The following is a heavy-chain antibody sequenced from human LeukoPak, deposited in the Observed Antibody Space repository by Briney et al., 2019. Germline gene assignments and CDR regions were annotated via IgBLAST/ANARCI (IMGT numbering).Heavy chain of an antibody. V-gene: IGHV4-61*02. J-gene: IGHJ2*01. D-gene: IGHD4-17*01. CDR3: ARLRSTYWYFDL. CDR2: IYTSGST. Sequence: PSETLSLTCTVSGGSISSSSYYWSWIRQPAGKGLEWIGRIYTSGSTNYNPSLKSRVTMSVDTSKNQFSLKLSSVTAADTAVYYCARLRSTYWYFDLWGRGTLVTVSS. CDR1: GGSISSSSYY.